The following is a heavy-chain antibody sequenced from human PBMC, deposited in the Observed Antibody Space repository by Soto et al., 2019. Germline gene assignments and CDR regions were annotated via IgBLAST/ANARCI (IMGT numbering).Heavy chain of an antibody. D-gene: IGHD1-1*01. J-gene: IGHJ6*02. V-gene: IGHV3-15*01. CDR3: TTGGAWNPTDHYYYPMDV. CDR2: IKSKSDGGTT. Sequence: PGGSLRLSCAASGFTFSNAWMTWVRQAPGKGLEWVAHIKSKSDGGTTDYAAPVRGRFTISRDDSKNTLYLQMSSLKTEDTAVYYCTTGGAWNPTDHYYYPMDVWGQGTTVTVSS. CDR1: GFTFSNAW.